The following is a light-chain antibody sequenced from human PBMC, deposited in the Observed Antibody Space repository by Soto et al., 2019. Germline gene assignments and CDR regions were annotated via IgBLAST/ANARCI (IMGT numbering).Light chain of an antibody. CDR2: KAS. J-gene: IGKJ1*01. V-gene: IGKV1-5*03. CDR3: QHYNSYSEA. CDR1: QDIKNY. Sequence: DIQMTQSPSSLSASVGDRVTIPCQASQDIKNYLNWYQQKPGKAPKLLIYKASTFKSGVPSRFSGSGSGTEFTLTISSLQPDDFATYYCQHYNSYSEAFGQGTKVDI.